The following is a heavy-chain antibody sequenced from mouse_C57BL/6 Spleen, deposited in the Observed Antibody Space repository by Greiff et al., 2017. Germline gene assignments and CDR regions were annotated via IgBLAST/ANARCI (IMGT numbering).Heavy chain of an antibody. Sequence: VQLVESGGGLVKPGGSLKLSCAASGFTFSSYAMSWVRQTPEKRLEWVATISDGGSYTYYPDNVKGRFTISRDNAKNNLYLQMSHLKSEDTAMYYCARDSDYYGSSYAMDYWGQGTSVTVSS. D-gene: IGHD1-1*01. J-gene: IGHJ4*01. V-gene: IGHV5-4*01. CDR1: GFTFSSYA. CDR2: ISDGGSYT. CDR3: ARDSDYYGSSYAMDY.